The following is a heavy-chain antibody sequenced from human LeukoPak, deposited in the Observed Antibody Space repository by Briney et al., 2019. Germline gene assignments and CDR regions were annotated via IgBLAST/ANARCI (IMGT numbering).Heavy chain of an antibody. CDR2: ISYDGSNK. CDR3: ARDHCSSTSCLDAFDI. D-gene: IGHD2-2*01. Sequence: AGGSLRLSCAASGFTFSSYAMHWVRQAPGKGLEWVAVISYDGSNKYYADSVKGRFTISRDNSKNTLYLQMNSLRAEDTAVYYCARDHCSSTSCLDAFDIWGQGTMVTVSS. J-gene: IGHJ3*02. CDR1: GFTFSSYA. V-gene: IGHV3-30-3*01.